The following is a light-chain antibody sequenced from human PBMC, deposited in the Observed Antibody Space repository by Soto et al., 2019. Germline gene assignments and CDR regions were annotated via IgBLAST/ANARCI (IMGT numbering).Light chain of an antibody. CDR2: DVS. CDR3: SSFTDTGTVM. V-gene: IGLV2-14*03. CDR1: SSDVGAHHS. Sequence: QPASVSGSPGQSFTISCTGTSSDVGAHHSVSWYQQHPGKAPKLIIFDVSNRPSGVSNRFSGSKSGNTASLTISGLHAEDDADYYCSSFTDTGTVMFGGGTQLTVL. J-gene: IGLJ3*02.